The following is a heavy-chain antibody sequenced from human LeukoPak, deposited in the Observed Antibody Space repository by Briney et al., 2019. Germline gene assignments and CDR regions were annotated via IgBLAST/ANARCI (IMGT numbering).Heavy chain of an antibody. CDR3: ARARGFGELYYFDY. J-gene: IGHJ4*02. CDR1: GVTVSSNY. CDR2: IYSGGST. V-gene: IGHV3-53*04. Sequence: GGSLRLSCAASGVTVSSNYMSWVRQDPGKGLEWVSVIYSGGSTYYADSVKGRFTISRHNSKNTLYLQMNSLRAEDTAVYYCARARGFGELYYFDYWGQGTLVTVSS. D-gene: IGHD3-10*01.